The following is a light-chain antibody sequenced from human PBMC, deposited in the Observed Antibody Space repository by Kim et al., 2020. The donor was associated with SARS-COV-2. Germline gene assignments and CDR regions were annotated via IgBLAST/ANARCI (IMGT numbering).Light chain of an antibody. CDR3: CSYAGRNLYV. J-gene: IGLJ1*01. V-gene: IGLV2-11*01. CDR1: SSDVGDYNY. CDR2: DVS. Sequence: QSALTQPRSVSGSPGQSVTISCSGTSSDVGDYNYVSWYQHHPGKAPKLMIYDVSKGPSGVPDRFSGSKSGNTASLTISGLQAEDEADYYCCSYAGRNLYVFGTGTKVTVL.